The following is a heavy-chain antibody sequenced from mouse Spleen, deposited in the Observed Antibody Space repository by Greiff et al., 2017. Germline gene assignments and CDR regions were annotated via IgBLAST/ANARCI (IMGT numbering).Heavy chain of an antibody. D-gene: IGHD4-1*01. CDR3: ARHGELGAFDY. CDR1: GFTFSDYG. Sequence: EVMLVESGGGLVKPGGSLKLSCAASGFTFSDYGMAWVRQAPGKGPEWVAFISNLAYSIYYADTVTGRFTISRENAKNTLYLEMSSLRSEDTAMYYCARHGELGAFDYWGQGTTLTVSS. CDR2: ISNLAYSI. J-gene: IGHJ2*01. V-gene: IGHV5-15*04.